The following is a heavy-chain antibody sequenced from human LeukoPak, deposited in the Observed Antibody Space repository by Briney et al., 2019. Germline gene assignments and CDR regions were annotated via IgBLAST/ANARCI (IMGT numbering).Heavy chain of an antibody. CDR2: IYASGST. Sequence: SQTLSLTCTVSGASISSGSYYWSWIRQPAGKGLEWIGRIYASGSTRYNPSLKSRVTISLDKSKNQFSLKLSSVTAADTAVYYCARAVTMIRGVYGQNWFDPWGQGALVTVSS. D-gene: IGHD3-10*01. CDR1: GASISSGSYY. J-gene: IGHJ5*02. CDR3: ARAVTMIRGVYGQNWFDP. V-gene: IGHV4-61*02.